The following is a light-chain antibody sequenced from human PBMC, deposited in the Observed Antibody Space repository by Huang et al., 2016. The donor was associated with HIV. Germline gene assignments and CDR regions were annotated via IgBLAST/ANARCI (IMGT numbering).Light chain of an antibody. CDR2: GAS. CDR1: QSFSNN. Sequence: EIVMTQSPATLSVSPGERATLSCWASQSFSNNLAWYQQKPGQAPRLLIYGASTRANGIPARFSGSGSGTECTLTISSLQSEDFAVYYCQQYNNWPGTFGQGTKVEIK. J-gene: IGKJ1*01. V-gene: IGKV3-15*01. CDR3: QQYNNWPGT.